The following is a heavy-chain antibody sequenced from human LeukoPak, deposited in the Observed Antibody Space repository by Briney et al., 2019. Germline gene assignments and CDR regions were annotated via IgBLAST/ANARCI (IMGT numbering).Heavy chain of an antibody. Sequence: GGSLRLSCAASGFTVSSNYMSWVRQAPGKGLEWVSVIYSGGSTYYADSVKGRFTISRDNSKNTLYLQMNSLRAEDTAVYYCAKVRSRAVVTPRDFDYWGQGTLVTVSS. D-gene: IGHD4-23*01. CDR3: AKVRSRAVVTPRDFDY. V-gene: IGHV3-53*01. CDR2: IYSGGST. CDR1: GFTVSSNY. J-gene: IGHJ4*02.